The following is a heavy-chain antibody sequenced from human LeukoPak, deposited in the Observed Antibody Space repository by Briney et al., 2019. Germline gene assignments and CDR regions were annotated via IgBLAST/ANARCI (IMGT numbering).Heavy chain of an antibody. V-gene: IGHV3-30*04. Sequence: GGSLRLSCAASGFTFTYSMHWIRQAPGKGLEWLAVISHDGRIQSYTDSVKGRFTLSRDSSKNTLLLQMNSLKTDDTAVYYCARENWAPRGSFDLWGQGTLVTVSS. CDR2: ISHDGRIQ. CDR3: ARENWAPRGSFDL. J-gene: IGHJ4*02. CDR1: GFTFTYS. D-gene: IGHD3-10*01.